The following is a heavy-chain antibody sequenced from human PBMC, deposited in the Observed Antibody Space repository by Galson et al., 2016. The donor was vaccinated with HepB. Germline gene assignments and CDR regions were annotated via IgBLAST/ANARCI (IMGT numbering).Heavy chain of an antibody. CDR2: ISGRGGPT. Sequence: VSTISGRGGPTFYADSVKGRFTISRDISKNTIYLQMSSLRAEDTALYFCARGSYSRGHDWGQGTLVTVSS. J-gene: IGHJ4*02. CDR3: ARGSYSRGHD. V-gene: IGHV3-23*01. D-gene: IGHD3-10*01.